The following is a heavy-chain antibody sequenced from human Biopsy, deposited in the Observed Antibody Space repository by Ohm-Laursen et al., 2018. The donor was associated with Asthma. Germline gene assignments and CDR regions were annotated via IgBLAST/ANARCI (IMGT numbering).Heavy chain of an antibody. J-gene: IGHJ4*02. Sequence: SLRLSRPASGFTFSHYYMSWIRQAPGKTLAWISYINGKSNSIEYADSVNGRFTISRDNAKNSLYLQMNSLRAEDTAVYYCARDSYSSGLYDDFESWGQGTLVTVSS. CDR3: ARDSYSSGLYDDFES. D-gene: IGHD6-19*01. CDR2: INGKSNSI. V-gene: IGHV3-11*01. CDR1: GFTFSHYY.